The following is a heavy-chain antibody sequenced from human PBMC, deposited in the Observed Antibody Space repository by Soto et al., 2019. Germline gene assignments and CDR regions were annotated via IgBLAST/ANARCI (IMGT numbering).Heavy chain of an antibody. D-gene: IGHD3-3*01. J-gene: IGHJ5*02. CDR2: MNPNSGNT. V-gene: IGHV1-8*01. CDR1: GYTFTSYD. CDR3: SRAAGGSGCFDP. Sequence: ASVKVSCKASGYTFTSYDINWVRQATGQGLEWMGWMNPNSGNTGYAQKFQGRVTMTRNTSISTACMELSSLRAEDTAVDYWSRAAGGSGCFDPWGQGTLVTVSS.